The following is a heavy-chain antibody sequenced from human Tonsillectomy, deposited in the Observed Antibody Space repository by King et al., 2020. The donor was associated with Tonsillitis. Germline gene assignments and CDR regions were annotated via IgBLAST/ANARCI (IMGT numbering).Heavy chain of an antibody. J-gene: IGHJ6*02. Sequence: VQLVESGGVLVQPGGSLKLSCVASGFTFSDSAMHWVRQASGKGLEWVGRIRSKAKNYATVYGASVEGRFTISRDDSKNTAFLEMNSLKTEDTAVYYCTRGGISGYFSGVGVWGQGTTVTVSS. CDR1: GFTFSDSA. CDR3: TRGGISGYFSGVGV. V-gene: IGHV3-73*02. CDR2: IRSKAKNYAT. D-gene: IGHD1-14*01.